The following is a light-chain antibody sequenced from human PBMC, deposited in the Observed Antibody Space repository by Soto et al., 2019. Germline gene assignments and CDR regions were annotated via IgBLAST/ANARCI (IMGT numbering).Light chain of an antibody. J-gene: IGKJ1*01. CDR1: QSVSSN. V-gene: IGKV3D-15*01. CDR3: QRHGAT. Sequence: IEMTQSPATLSVSPGERATLSCRASQSVSSNLVWYQQKPGQAPRLLIYGASSRATGIPDRFSGSGSGTDFTLTISGLEPEDSAAYYCQRHGATFGQGTKVDIK. CDR2: GAS.